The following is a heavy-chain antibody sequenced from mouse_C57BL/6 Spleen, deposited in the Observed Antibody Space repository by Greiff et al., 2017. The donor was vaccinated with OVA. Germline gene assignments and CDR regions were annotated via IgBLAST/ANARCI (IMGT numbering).Heavy chain of an antibody. J-gene: IGHJ2*01. V-gene: IGHV1-80*01. D-gene: IGHD1-1*01. Sequence: VQLQQSGAELVKPGASVKISCKASGYAFSSYWMNWVKQRPGKGLEWIGQIYPGDGDTNYNGKFKGKATLTADKSSSTAYMQLSSLTSEDSAVYFCARLDITTVVATENFDYWGQGTTLTVSS. CDR2: IYPGDGDT. CDR1: GYAFSSYW. CDR3: ARLDITTVVATENFDY.